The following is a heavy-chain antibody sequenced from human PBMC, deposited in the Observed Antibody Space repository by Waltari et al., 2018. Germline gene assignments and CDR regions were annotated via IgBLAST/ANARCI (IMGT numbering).Heavy chain of an antibody. CDR2: SYFAGST. CDR3: AREVGGSSWSTTPRGDAFDI. Sequence: QLQLRESGPGLLKPSETLSLTCSVSGDSIGSGYYYWGWIRQAPGKGLEWIGSSYFAGSTYYNPSLKRRLTRSGDTSKNQFSLRLSSVTAADTDVYYCAREVGGSSWSTTPRGDAFDIWGQGTMVTVSS. J-gene: IGHJ3*02. CDR1: GDSIGSGYYY. D-gene: IGHD6-13*01. V-gene: IGHV4-39*07.